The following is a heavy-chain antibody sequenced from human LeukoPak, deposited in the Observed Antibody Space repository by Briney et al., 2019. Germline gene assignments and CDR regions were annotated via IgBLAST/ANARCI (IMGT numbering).Heavy chain of an antibody. Sequence: SVKVSCTASGGTFSSYAISWVRQAPGQGLEWMGGIIPIFGTADYAQKFQGRVTITADESTSTAYMELSSLRSEDTAVYYCASDSNYGSGFDYWGQGTLVTVSS. CDR1: GGTFSSYA. J-gene: IGHJ4*02. CDR2: IIPIFGTA. V-gene: IGHV1-69*01. D-gene: IGHD4-11*01. CDR3: ASDSNYGSGFDY.